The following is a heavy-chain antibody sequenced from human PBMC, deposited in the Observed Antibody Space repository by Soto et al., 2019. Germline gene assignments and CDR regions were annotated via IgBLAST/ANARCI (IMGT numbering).Heavy chain of an antibody. CDR2: IYHSGSA. Sequence: SETLSLTXAVSGYSIISTNWRSWVRQPPGKGLEWIGEIYHSGSANYNPSLKSRVTISVDKSKNQFSLNLSSMTAADTALYYCARVHNLVTTISALDSWGQGTLVTVSS. V-gene: IGHV4-4*02. D-gene: IGHD4-17*01. CDR3: ARVHNLVTTISALDS. CDR1: GYSIISTNW. J-gene: IGHJ4*02.